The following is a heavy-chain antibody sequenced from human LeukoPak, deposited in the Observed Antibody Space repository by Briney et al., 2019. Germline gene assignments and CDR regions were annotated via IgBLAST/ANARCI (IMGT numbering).Heavy chain of an antibody. V-gene: IGHV4-59*01. CDR1: GGSISSYY. CDR2: MSYSGNT. CDR3: AKKGLHLGWYFDL. J-gene: IGHJ2*01. D-gene: IGHD5-24*01. Sequence: SETLSLTCTVSGGSISSYYWSWIRQPPGKGLEWIGYMSYSGNTNYNPSLKSRVTISVDTSKSQFSLKLTSVTAADTAVYYCAKKGLHLGWYFDLWGRGTLVTVSS.